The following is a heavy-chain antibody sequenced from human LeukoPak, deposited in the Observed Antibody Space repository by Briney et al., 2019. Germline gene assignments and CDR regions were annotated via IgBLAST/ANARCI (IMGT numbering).Heavy chain of an antibody. V-gene: IGHV1-46*01. CDR2: INPSGGST. CDR3: ARGADYQPLSRAFVI. J-gene: IGHJ3*02. CDR1: GYTLTSYY. D-gene: IGHD2-2*01. Sequence: ASVKVSCKASGYTLTSYYMHWVRQAPGQGLEWMGIINPSGGSTSYVQKFQGRVTMTRDTSTSTVYMELSSLRAEDTPVDYCARGADYQPLSRAFVIGGQGTMVPVSS.